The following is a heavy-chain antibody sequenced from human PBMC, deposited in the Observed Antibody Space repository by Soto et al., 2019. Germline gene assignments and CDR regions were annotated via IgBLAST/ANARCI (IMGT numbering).Heavy chain of an antibody. V-gene: IGHV3-23*01. CDR1: GFTFNSYA. CDR2: FTTTGDT. CDR3: VAELRGYCSSTRCYQGDY. J-gene: IGHJ4*02. D-gene: IGHD2-2*01. Sequence: PGGSLRLSCSGSGFTFNSYAMTWVRQAPGRGLEWVSVFTTTGDTIYADSVKGRFTISRDNSKNTVFLQLTSLRADDTAVYYCVAELRGYCSSTRCYQGDYWGQGTLVTVSS.